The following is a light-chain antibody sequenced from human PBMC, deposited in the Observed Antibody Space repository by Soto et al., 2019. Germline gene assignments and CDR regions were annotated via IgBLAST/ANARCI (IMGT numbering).Light chain of an antibody. CDR2: GAS. J-gene: IGKJ2*01. CDR3: QQYGSS. Sequence: EIVLTQSPGTLSLSPGERATLSCRASQSVSSSYLAWYQQKPGQAPRLLIYGASSRATGIPDRFSGSGSGTDFTLTISRLEVEDCAVYYCQQYGSSFDQGTKLEIK. V-gene: IGKV3-20*01. CDR1: QSVSSSY.